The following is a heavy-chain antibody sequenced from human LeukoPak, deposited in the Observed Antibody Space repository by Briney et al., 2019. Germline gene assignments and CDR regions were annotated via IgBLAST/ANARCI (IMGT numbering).Heavy chain of an antibody. D-gene: IGHD4-17*01. Sequence: SETLSLTCTVSGYSISSGYYWGWIRQPPGKGLEWIGSIYHSGSTYYNPSLKSRVTISVDTSKNQFSLKLSSVTAADTAVYYCARGTVTTPPFDYWGQGTLVTVSS. V-gene: IGHV4-38-2*02. CDR3: ARGTVTTPPFDY. J-gene: IGHJ4*02. CDR2: IYHSGST. CDR1: GYSISSGYY.